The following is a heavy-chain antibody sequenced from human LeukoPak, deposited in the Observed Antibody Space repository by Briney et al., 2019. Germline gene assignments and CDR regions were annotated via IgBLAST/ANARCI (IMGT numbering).Heavy chain of an antibody. CDR3: ATMDNYCSGGSCYSVDY. V-gene: IGHV7-4-1*02. J-gene: IGHJ4*02. Sequence: ASVKVSCKASGGTFSSYAISWVRQAPGQGLEWMGWINTNTGNPTYAQGFTGRFVFSLDTSVSTAYLQISSLKAEDTAVYYCATMDNYCSGGSCYSVDYWGQGTLVTVSS. D-gene: IGHD2-15*01. CDR2: INTNTGNP. CDR1: GGTFSSYA.